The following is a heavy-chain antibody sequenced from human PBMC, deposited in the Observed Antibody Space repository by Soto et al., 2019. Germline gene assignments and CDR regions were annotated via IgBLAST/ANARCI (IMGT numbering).Heavy chain of an antibody. V-gene: IGHV4-59*01. CDR2: IYYSGST. D-gene: IGHD2-2*01. Sequence: PSETLSLTCTVSGGSISSYYWSWIRQPPGKGLEWIGYIYYSGSTNYNPSLKSRVTISVDTSKNQFSLKLSSVTAADTAVYYCASSITSGYCSSKSCYSGGWFDPWGPGTLVTVFS. CDR3: ASSITSGYCSSKSCYSGGWFDP. CDR1: GGSISSYY. J-gene: IGHJ5*01.